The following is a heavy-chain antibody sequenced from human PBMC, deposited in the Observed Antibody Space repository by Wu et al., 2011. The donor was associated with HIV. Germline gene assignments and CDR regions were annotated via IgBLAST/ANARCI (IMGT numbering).Heavy chain of an antibody. V-gene: IGHV1-69*11. Sequence: QVQLVQSGAEVKKPGASVKVSCKASGGIFSSYALIWLRQAPGQGLECVGSIVPRLGAADYTQRFQDRVIITADESTRTTYMEVRNLRSDDTAVYYCAGDGYCLGTRRHDGVLDYWGQGTLVTVS. CDR1: GGIFSSYA. CDR2: IVPRLGAA. J-gene: IGHJ4*02. CDR3: AGDGYCLGTRRHDGVLDY. D-gene: IGHD2-2*03.